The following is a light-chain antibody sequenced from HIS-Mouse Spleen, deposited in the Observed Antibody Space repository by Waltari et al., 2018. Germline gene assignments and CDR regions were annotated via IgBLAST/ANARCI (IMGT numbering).Light chain of an antibody. J-gene: IGLJ3*02. CDR1: KLGDKY. CDR3: QAWDSSTWV. CDR2: QDS. Sequence: SYELTQLPSVSVSPGQTASITCSGDKLGDKYACWYQQKPGQAPVLVIYQDSKRPSGIPERFSGSNSGNTATLTISGTQAMDEADYYCQAWDSSTWVFGGGTKLTVL. V-gene: IGLV3-1*01.